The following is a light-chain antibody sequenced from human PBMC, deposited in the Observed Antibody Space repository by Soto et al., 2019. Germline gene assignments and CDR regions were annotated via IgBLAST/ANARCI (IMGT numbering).Light chain of an antibody. CDR3: QQYDISPRT. CDR2: GAS. J-gene: IGKJ1*01. Sequence: EIVLTESPGTLSLSPGERATLSCRASQSVSSSYLAWYQQKPGQAPRLLISGASSRATGIPDRFSGSGSGTDFTLTISRLEPEDFAVYYCQQYDISPRTFGQGTKVDIK. V-gene: IGKV3-20*01. CDR1: QSVSSSY.